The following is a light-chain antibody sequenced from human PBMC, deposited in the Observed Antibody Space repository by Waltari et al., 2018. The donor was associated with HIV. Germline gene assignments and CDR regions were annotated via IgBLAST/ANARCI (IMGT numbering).Light chain of an antibody. J-gene: IGLJ2*01. CDR2: EVS. V-gene: IGLV2-23*02. CDR1: SSDVGGYNL. Sequence: QSALTQPASVSGSPGQSLTISCTGTSSDVGGYNLVFGYQQHPCKAPKLMIYEVSKRPSGVSNRFSGSKSGNTASLTISGLQAEDEADYYCCAYAGSTTYVIFGGGTKLTVL. CDR3: CAYAGSTTYVI.